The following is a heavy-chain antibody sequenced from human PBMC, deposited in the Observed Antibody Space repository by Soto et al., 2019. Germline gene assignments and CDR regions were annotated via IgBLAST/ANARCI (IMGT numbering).Heavy chain of an antibody. CDR3: ARLVVEVPVANA. CDR2: IFYTGNT. V-gene: IGHV4-39*02. CDR1: GGSLSYNSYY. Sequence: QLQLQESGPGLVKPSETLSLTCSVSGGSLSYNSYYWGWIRQPPGKGLEWVGGIFYTGNTYYSPSLKDRVTISVDTSKNSFSLNLASVTAADTGVYFCARLVVEVPVANAWGQGTLVTVSS. J-gene: IGHJ5*02. D-gene: IGHD2-2*01.